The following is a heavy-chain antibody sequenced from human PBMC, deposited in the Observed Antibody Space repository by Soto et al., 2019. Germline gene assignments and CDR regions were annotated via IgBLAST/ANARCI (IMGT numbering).Heavy chain of an antibody. CDR2: IIPILGIA. CDR1: GGTFSSYT. D-gene: IGHD4-17*01. CDR3: ARERATVTTYYYSMDV. J-gene: IGHJ6*03. V-gene: IGHV1-69*08. Sequence: QVQLVQSGAEVKKPGSSVKVSCKASGGTFSSYTISWVRQAPGQGLEWMGRIIPILGIANYAQKFQGRVTITADNSTSTAYMELSSLRAEDTAGYYCARERATVTTYYYSMDVWGKGTTVTVSS.